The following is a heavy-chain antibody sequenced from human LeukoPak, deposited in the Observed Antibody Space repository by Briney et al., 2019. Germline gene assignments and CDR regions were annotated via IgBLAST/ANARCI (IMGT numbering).Heavy chain of an antibody. CDR3: ARDGLRFLEWFAAGYYYYMDV. D-gene: IGHD3-3*01. CDR1: GYTFTSYY. J-gene: IGHJ6*03. V-gene: IGHV1-46*01. CDR2: INPSAGST. Sequence: ASVKVSCKASGYTFTSYYMHWVRQSPGQGLEWMGIINPSAGSTSYAQKFQGRVTMTRDTSTSTVYMELSSLRSEDTAVYYCARDGLRFLEWFAAGYYYYMDVWGKGTTVTVSS.